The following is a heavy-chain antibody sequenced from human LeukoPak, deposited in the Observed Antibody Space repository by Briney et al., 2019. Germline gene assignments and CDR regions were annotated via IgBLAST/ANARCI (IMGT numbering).Heavy chain of an antibody. J-gene: IGHJ4*02. CDR2: ISGSGGSR. CDR1: GFTFSNYG. CDR3: ATYRQVLLPFES. Sequence: GGTLRLSCAASGFTFSNYGMSWVRQAPGKGLEWVSGISGSGGSRYYADSVRGRFTISRDNSKSTLSLQMNSLRADDTAIYYCATYRQVLLPFESWGQGTLVTVSS. D-gene: IGHD2-8*02. V-gene: IGHV3-23*01.